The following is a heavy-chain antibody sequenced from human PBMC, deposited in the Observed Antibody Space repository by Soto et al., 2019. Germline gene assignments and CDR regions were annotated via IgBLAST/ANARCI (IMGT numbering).Heavy chain of an antibody. V-gene: IGHV4-39*01. CDR3: ARRYSGSYQGGFDY. Sequence: SETLSLTCTVSGGSVSSSNGYWGWIRQPPGKGLEWIGSIYYSGGTFYNPSLKSRVTISADTSKNQFSLRLSSVTAADTAVYYCARRYSGSYQGGFDYWGQGTLVTVS. CDR2: IYYSGGT. J-gene: IGHJ4*02. CDR1: GGSVSSSNGY. D-gene: IGHD1-26*01.